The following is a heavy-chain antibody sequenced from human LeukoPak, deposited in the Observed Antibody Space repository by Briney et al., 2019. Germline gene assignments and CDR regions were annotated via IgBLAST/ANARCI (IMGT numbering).Heavy chain of an antibody. D-gene: IGHD4-11*01. CDR3: TGHHQAYSKTY. V-gene: IGHV3-74*01. Sequence: GGSLRLSCAGSGFTFSSYWMHWVRQAPGKGLVWVSRISTDASSTTYADSVKGRFTISRDNAKGTLYLQMSSLRAEDTAVYYCTGHHQAYSKTYWGQGTLVTVSS. CDR2: ISTDASST. J-gene: IGHJ4*02. CDR1: GFTFSSYW.